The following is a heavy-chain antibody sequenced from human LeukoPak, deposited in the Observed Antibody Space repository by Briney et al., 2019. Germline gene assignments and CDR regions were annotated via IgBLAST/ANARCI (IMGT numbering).Heavy chain of an antibody. Sequence: GESLKIPCKGSGYSFTSYWIGWVRQMPGKCLEWMGIIYPGDSDTRYSPSLQGQVTISADKSISTAYLQWSSLKASDTAMYYCVGRNKAASPYGMDVWGQGTTVTVSS. CDR3: VGRNKAASPYGMDV. CDR2: IYPGDSDT. J-gene: IGHJ6*02. V-gene: IGHV5-51*01. CDR1: GYSFTSYW. D-gene: IGHD1-14*01.